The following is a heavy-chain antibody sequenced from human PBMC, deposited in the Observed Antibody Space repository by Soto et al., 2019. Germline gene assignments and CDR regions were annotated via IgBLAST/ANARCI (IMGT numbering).Heavy chain of an antibody. CDR3: AGDRSEGLAPRPSYAY. CDR1: GGTFSNYA. D-gene: IGHD6-6*01. CDR2: ILPSLRTA. V-gene: IGHV1-69*06. J-gene: IGHJ4*02. Sequence: QVQLVQSGAEVRKPESSVKVSCKASGGTFSNYAISWVRQAPGQGLEWMGGILPSLRTANYAQSFQGRITITADMSTSTVYLEMYSLRSEDTAVYYCAGDRSEGLAPRPSYAYWGQGTLVTVSS.